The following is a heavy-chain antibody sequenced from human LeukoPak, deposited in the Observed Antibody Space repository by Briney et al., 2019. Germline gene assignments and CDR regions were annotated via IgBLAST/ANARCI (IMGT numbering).Heavy chain of an antibody. D-gene: IGHD3-22*01. Sequence: GGSLRLSCAASGFTFGSYATHWVRQAPGKGLEYVSAISSNGGSTYYANSVKGRFTISRDNSKNTLYLQMNSLRAEDTAVYYCAPRPLYYYDSSGAFDYWGQGTLVTVSS. V-gene: IGHV3-64*01. CDR2: ISSNGGST. J-gene: IGHJ4*02. CDR1: GFTFGSYA. CDR3: APRPLYYYDSSGAFDY.